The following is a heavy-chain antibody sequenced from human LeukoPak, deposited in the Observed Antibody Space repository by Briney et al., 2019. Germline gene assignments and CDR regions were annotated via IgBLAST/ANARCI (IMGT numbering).Heavy chain of an antibody. V-gene: IGHV3-30*03. CDR1: GFTFSSYG. Sequence: GRSLRLSCAASGFTFSSYGVHWIRQAPGKGLEWVAVISYDGINKYYADSVEGRFTISRDNAKNSLYLQMNSLRAEDTAVYYCASSGGMADYWGQGTLVTVSS. CDR2: ISYDGINK. CDR3: ASSGGMADY. D-gene: IGHD5-24*01. J-gene: IGHJ4*02.